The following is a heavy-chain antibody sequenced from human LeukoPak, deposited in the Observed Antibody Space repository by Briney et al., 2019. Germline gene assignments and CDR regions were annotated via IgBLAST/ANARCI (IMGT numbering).Heavy chain of an antibody. D-gene: IGHD2-2*01. J-gene: IGHJ4*02. V-gene: IGHV3-23*01. CDR3: AKWVEDIVVVPAARGFNY. CDR1: GFTFSSYA. Sequence: GALELSCAASGFTFSSYAMRWVRQDPGRGLQWVSAMSGSGGSTYYADSVKGRFTISRDNSKNTLYLQMNSLRAEDTAVYYCAKWVEDIVVVPAARGFNYWGQGTLVTVSS. CDR2: MSGSGGST.